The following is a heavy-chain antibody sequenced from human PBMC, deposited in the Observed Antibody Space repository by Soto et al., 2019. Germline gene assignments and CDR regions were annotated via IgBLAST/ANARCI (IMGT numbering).Heavy chain of an antibody. Sequence: ASVKVSCKASGGTFSSYAISWVRQAPGQGLEWMGGIIPIFGTANYAQKFQGRVTITADESTSTAYMELSSLRSEDTAVYYCARDGPASSSPEDYYGMDVWGQGTTVTVSS. CDR1: GGTFSSYA. CDR3: ARDGPASSSPEDYYGMDV. D-gene: IGHD6-6*01. CDR2: IIPIFGTA. J-gene: IGHJ6*02. V-gene: IGHV1-69*13.